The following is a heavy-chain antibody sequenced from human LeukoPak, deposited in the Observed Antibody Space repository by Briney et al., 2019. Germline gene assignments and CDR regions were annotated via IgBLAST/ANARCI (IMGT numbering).Heavy chain of an antibody. CDR2: IYHSGST. D-gene: IGHD1-1*01. Sequence: PSGTLSLTRAVSGGSIISTNWWSWVRQSPGKGLEWIGEIYHSGSTNYNPSLETRVTMSLDKSKNQFSLKLSPVTAADTAVYFSARVTATTPFDYWGQGTLVTVSS. CDR1: GGSIISTNW. J-gene: IGHJ4*02. CDR3: ARVTATTPFDY. V-gene: IGHV4-4*02.